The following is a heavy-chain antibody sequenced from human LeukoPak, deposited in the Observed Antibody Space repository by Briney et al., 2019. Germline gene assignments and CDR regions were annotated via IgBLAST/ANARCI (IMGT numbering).Heavy chain of an antibody. J-gene: IGHJ6*03. V-gene: IGHV4-38-2*01. CDR1: GYSISSGYY. CDR2: IYRSGST. CDR3: ARHRYYYMDV. Sequence: SETLSLTCAVSGYSISSGYYWGWIRQPPGKVLEWIGSIYRSGSTYYNPSLKSRVTISVDTSKNQFSLKLSSVTAADTAVYYCARHRYYYMDVWGKGTTVTVSS.